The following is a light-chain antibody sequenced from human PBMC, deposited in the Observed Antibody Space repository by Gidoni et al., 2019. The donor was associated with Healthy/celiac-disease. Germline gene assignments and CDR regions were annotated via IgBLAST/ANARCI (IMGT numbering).Light chain of an antibody. CDR2: QDS. CDR1: KLGDKY. V-gene: IGLV3-1*01. Sequence: SYELTQPPSVSVSPGQTASITCSGDKLGDKYACWYQQKPGQSPVLVIYQDSKRPSGIPERFSGSNSGNTATLTISGTQAMDEAYYYCQAWDSSTQGVFGGGTKLTVL. J-gene: IGLJ2*01. CDR3: QAWDSSTQGV.